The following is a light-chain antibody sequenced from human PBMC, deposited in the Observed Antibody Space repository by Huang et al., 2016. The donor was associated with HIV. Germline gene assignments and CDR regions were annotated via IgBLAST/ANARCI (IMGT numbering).Light chain of an antibody. CDR2: RAS. CDR3: QQSYSDPPWT. Sequence: DIQMTQSPSSLSASVGDRVTITCRASQSITNYLNWYQQKPMKAPKLLIYRASNVQSGVPSRFSGSGSGTDFTLNINSLHPEDFATYYCQQSYSDPPWTFGQGTKVEIK. V-gene: IGKV1-39*01. J-gene: IGKJ1*01. CDR1: QSITNY.